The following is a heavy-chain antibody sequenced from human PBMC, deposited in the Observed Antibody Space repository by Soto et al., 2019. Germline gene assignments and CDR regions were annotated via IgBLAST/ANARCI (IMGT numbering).Heavy chain of an antibody. CDR1: GFTFSNAW. J-gene: IGHJ6*02. Sequence: GESLKISCAASGFTFSNAWMNWVRQAPGKGLEWVGRIKSKTDGGTTDYAAPVKGRFTISRDDSKNKLYLQMNSLKTEGTAVYYCTTEGSLPPIPHPPSKRSSYYYYGMDVWGQGTTVTVSS. CDR3: TTEGSLPPIPHPPSKRSSYYYYGMDV. V-gene: IGHV3-15*07. CDR2: IKSKTDGGTT. D-gene: IGHD3-10*01.